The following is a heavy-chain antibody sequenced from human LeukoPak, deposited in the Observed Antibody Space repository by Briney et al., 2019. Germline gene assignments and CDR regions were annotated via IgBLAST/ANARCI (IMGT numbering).Heavy chain of an antibody. CDR2: INHSGST. CDR3: ARVKGYCSGGSCYFGNWFDP. D-gene: IGHD2-15*01. V-gene: IGHV4-34*01. CDR1: GGSFSGYY. Sequence: PSETLSLTCAVYGGSFSGYYWSWVRQPPGKGLEWIVEINHSGSTNYNPSLKSRVTISVDTSKNQFSLKLSSVTAADTAVYYCARVKGYCSGGSCYFGNWFDPWGQGTLVTVSS. J-gene: IGHJ5*02.